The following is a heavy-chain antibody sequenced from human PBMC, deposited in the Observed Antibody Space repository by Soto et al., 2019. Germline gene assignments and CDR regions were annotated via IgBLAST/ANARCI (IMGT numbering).Heavy chain of an antibody. CDR3: ARGRKGYPARLPTFDP. J-gene: IGHJ5*02. CDR2: INHSGST. Sequence: SETLSLTCAVYGGSFSGYYWSWIRQPPGKGLEWIGEINHSGSTNYNPSLKSRVTISVDTSKNQFSLKLSSVTAADTAVYYCARGRKGYPARLPTFDPWGQGTLVTVSS. V-gene: IGHV4-34*01. D-gene: IGHD5-18*01. CDR1: GGSFSGYY.